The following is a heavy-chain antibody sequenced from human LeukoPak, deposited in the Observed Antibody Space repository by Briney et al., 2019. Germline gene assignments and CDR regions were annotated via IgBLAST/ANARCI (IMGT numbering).Heavy chain of an antibody. CDR1: GGSFSGYY. D-gene: IGHD5-18*01. J-gene: IGHJ6*03. Sequence: SETLSLTCAVYGGSFSGYYWSWIRQPPGKGLEWIGEINHSGSTNYNPSLKSRVTISVDTSKNQFSLKLSSVTAADTAVYYCARVGGYSYGRHVYYYYYMDVWGKGTTVTVSS. CDR3: ARVGGYSYGRHVYYYYYMDV. V-gene: IGHV4-34*01. CDR2: INHSGST.